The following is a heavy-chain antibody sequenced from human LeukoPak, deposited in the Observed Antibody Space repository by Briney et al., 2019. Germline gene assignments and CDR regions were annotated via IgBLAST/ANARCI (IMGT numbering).Heavy chain of an antibody. CDR2: INPSGGST. D-gene: IGHD5-24*01. V-gene: IGHV1-46*01. J-gene: IGHJ4*02. CDR3: AGGVRDGYNHFDY. Sequence: ASVKVSFKASGCTFTVYYMHWVRQAPGQGLEWMGIINPSGGSTSYAQKFQGRVTMTRDTSTSTVYMELSSLRSEDTAVYYCAGGVRDGYNHFDYWGQGTLVTVSS. CDR1: GCTFTVYY.